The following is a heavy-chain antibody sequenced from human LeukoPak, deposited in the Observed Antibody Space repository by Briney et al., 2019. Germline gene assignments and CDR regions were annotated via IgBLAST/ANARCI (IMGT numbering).Heavy chain of an antibody. CDR1: GGTFSSYA. J-gene: IGHJ4*02. CDR3: ARSLERKQFVGPMGY. D-gene: IGHD1-1*01. CDR2: IIPILGIA. V-gene: IGHV1-69*04. Sequence: GASVKVSCKASGGTFSSYAISWVRQAPGQGLEWMGRIIPILGIANYAQKFQGRVTITADKSTSTAYMELSSLRSEDTAVYYCARSLERKQFVGPMGYWGQGTLVTVSS.